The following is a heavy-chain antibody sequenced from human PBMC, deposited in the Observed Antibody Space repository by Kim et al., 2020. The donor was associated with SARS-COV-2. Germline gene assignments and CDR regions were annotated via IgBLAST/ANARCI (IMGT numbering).Heavy chain of an antibody. J-gene: IGHJ4*02. V-gene: IGHV4-31*03. CDR2: IYYSGST. CDR1: GGSISSGGYY. D-gene: IGHD3-3*01. Sequence: SETLSLTCTVSGGSISSGGYYWSWIRQHPGKGLEWIGYIYYSGSTYYNPSLKSRVTISVDTSKNQFSLKPSSVTAADTAVYYCARGRITIFGVGTEFDYWGQGTLVTVSS. CDR3: ARGRITIFGVGTEFDY.